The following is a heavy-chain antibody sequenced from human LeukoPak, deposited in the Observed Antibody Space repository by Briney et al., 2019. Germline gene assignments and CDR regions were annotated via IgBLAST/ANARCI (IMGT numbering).Heavy chain of an antibody. J-gene: IGHJ6*03. V-gene: IGHV4-34*01. CDR1: GESFSGYY. CDR2: INHSGST. D-gene: IGHD2-15*01. CDR3: ARGRLEIVVVVAATTPYYYYYMDV. Sequence: SETLSLTCAVYGESFSGYYWSWIRQPPGKGLEWIGEINHSGSTNYNPSLKSRVTISADTSKNQFSLKLSSVTAADTGVYYCARGRLEIVVVVAATTPYYYYYMDVWGKGTTVTVSS.